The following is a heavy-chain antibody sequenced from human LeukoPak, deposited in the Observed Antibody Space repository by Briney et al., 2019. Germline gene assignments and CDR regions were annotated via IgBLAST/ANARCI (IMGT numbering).Heavy chain of an antibody. CDR2: ISGSGGST. Sequence: GGSLRLSCAASRFTFSNFGMSWVRQAPGKGLEWVSAISGSGGSTYYADSVKGRFTISRDNSKDTLYLQMNSLRAEDTAVYYCAKSSYYDSSGYYREYYFDYWGQGTLVTVSS. CDR3: AKSSYYDSSGYYREYYFDY. J-gene: IGHJ4*02. CDR1: RFTFSNFG. V-gene: IGHV3-23*01. D-gene: IGHD3-22*01.